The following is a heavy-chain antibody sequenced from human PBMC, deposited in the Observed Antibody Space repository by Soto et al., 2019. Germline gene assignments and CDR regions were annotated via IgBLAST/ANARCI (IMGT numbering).Heavy chain of an antibody. CDR3: VTEGGWLQFSMRGNFDY. CDR2: IIPILGIA. J-gene: IGHJ4*02. V-gene: IGHV1-69*02. D-gene: IGHD5-12*01. CDR1: GGTFSSYT. Sequence: QVQLVQSGAEVKKPGSSVKVSCKASGGTFSSYTISWVRQAPGQGLEWMGRIIPILGIANYAQKFQGRVTITADKSTSTAYMELSSLRSEDTAVYYCVTEGGWLQFSMRGNFDYWGQGTLVTVSS.